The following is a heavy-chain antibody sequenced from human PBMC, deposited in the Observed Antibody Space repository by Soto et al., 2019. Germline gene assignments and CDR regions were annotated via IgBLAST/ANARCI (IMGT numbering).Heavy chain of an antibody. Sequence: QLQLQESGSGLVKPSQTLSLTCAVSGGSISSGGYSWSWIRQPPGKGLEWIGYIYHSGSTYYNPSLKSRVTISVDRSKNQCSLKLSSVTAAGTAVYYCARVVVAASDWFDPWGQGTLVTVSS. D-gene: IGHD2-15*01. J-gene: IGHJ5*02. V-gene: IGHV4-30-2*01. CDR1: GGSISSGGYS. CDR2: IYHSGST. CDR3: ARVVVAASDWFDP.